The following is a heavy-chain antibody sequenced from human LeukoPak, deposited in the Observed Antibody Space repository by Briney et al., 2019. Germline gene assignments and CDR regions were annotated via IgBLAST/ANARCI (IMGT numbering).Heavy chain of an antibody. Sequence: GGSLRLSCAASGFTFSSYWMSWVRQAPGKGLEWVSAISGSGGSTYYADSVKGRFTISRDNSKNTLYLQMNSLRAEDTAVYYCAKPNEAYCSSTSCPFDYWGQGTLVTVSS. D-gene: IGHD2-2*01. CDR2: ISGSGGST. V-gene: IGHV3-23*01. J-gene: IGHJ4*02. CDR1: GFTFSSYW. CDR3: AKPNEAYCSSTSCPFDY.